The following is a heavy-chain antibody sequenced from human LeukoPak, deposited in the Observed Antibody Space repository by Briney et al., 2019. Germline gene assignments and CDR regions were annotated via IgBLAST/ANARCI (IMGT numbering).Heavy chain of an antibody. CDR3: AKDYWNYDYFDY. J-gene: IGHJ4*02. Sequence: GGSLRLSCAACGFTFSSYAMRWVRQARGKGGEGGSAISGSGGSTYYADSVKGRFTISRDHSKNTLYLQMNSLRAEDTAVYYCAKDYWNYDYFDYWGQGTLVTVSS. CDR1: GFTFSSYA. CDR2: ISGSGGST. V-gene: IGHV3-23*01. D-gene: IGHD1-7*01.